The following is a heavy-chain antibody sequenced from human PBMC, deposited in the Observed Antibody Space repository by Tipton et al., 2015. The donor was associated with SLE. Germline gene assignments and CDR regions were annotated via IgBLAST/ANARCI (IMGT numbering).Heavy chain of an antibody. J-gene: IGHJ5*02. D-gene: IGHD5-24*01. CDR3: ARRGSYMGPLQA. CDR2: VYYSGST. Sequence: TLSLTCTVSGGSINNYYWSWIRQPPGKGLEWIGYVYYSGSTNSSPSLKSRITISEDTSKNQFSLKLSPVTPADTALYYCARRGSYMGPLQAWGQGTLVTVSS. CDR1: GGSINNYY. V-gene: IGHV4-59*08.